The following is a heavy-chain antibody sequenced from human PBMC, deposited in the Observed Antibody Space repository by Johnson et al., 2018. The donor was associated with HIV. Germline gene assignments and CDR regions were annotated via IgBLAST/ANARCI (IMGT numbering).Heavy chain of an antibody. CDR2: INSDGSST. V-gene: IGHV3-74*01. Sequence: VQLVESGGGLVQPGGSLRLSCAASGFTFSSYWMHWVRQAPGKGLVWVSRINSDGSSTSYADSVTGRFTISRDNAKNTLYLQMNSLRAEDTAGYYCATDGDGDYAFDIWGQGTMVTVSS. CDR1: GFTFSSYW. J-gene: IGHJ3*02. D-gene: IGHD4-17*01. CDR3: ATDGDGDYAFDI.